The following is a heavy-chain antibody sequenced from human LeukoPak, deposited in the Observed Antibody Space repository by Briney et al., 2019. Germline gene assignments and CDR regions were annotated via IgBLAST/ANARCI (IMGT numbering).Heavy chain of an antibody. J-gene: IGHJ4*02. D-gene: IGHD3-10*01. CDR1: GGSFSGYY. CDR2: INHSGST. V-gene: IGHV4-34*01. Sequence: SETLSLICAVYGGSFSGYYWSWIRQPPGKGLEWIGEINHSGSTNYNPSLKSRVTISVDTSKNQFSLKLSSVTAADTAVYYCARGWFYYGSGSYLRPLYYFDYWGQGTLVTVSS. CDR3: ARGWFYYGSGSYLRPLYYFDY.